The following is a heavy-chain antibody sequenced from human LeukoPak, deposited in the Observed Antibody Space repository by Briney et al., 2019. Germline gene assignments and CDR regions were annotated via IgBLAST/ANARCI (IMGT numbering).Heavy chain of an antibody. V-gene: IGHV1-24*01. CDR2: FDPEDGET. J-gene: IGHJ4*02. D-gene: IGHD2-15*01. CDR1: GYTLTELS. Sequence: GASVKVSCKVSGYTLTELSMHWVRQAPGKGLEWMGGFDPEDGETIYAQKFQGRVTMTEDTSTDTAYMELSSLRSEDAAVYYCARVRRVVVVAAIRYYFDYWGQGTLITVSS. CDR3: ARVRRVVVVAAIRYYFDY.